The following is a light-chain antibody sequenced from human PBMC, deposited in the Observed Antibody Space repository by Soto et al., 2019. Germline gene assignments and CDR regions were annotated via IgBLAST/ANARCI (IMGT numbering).Light chain of an antibody. Sequence: QSVLTQPPSVSGAPGQRVTISCTGTSSNIGAGFDVHWYQQFPGTAPQVLISGNTNRPPAVPDHFSASKSGTSASLAISGLQAEDEADYYCQSADSSMSGSKVFGTGTKLTVL. CDR1: SSNIGAGFD. V-gene: IGLV1-40*01. CDR3: QSADSSMSGSKV. CDR2: GNT. J-gene: IGLJ1*01.